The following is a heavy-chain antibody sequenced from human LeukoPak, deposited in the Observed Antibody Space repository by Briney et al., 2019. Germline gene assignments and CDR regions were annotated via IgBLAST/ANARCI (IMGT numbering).Heavy chain of an antibody. D-gene: IGHD6-19*01. CDR2: IKRDESEK. J-gene: IGHJ4*02. CDR3: ARLYSGSVRVFDS. CDR1: AFTFSNYW. V-gene: IGHV3-7*01. Sequence: PGGSLRLSCAASAFTFSNYWMSWVRQAPGKGLEWVANIKRDESEKFYVDSVKGRFTISRDNAKNSMFLQMNSLRAEDTAVYYCARLYSGSVRVFDSWGQGTLVTVSS.